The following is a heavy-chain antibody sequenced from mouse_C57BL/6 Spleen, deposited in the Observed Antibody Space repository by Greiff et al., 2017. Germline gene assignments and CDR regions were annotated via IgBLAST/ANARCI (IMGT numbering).Heavy chain of an antibody. Sequence: VQLQQPGAELVKPGASVKMSCKASGYTFTSSWITWVKQRPGQGLEWIGDIYPGSGSTNYNEKFKSKATLTVDTSSSTAYMQLSSLTSEDSAVYYCARKRYYGSSYGGDYAMDYWGQGTSVTVSS. CDR1: GYTFTSSW. CDR3: ARKRYYGSSYGGDYAMDY. D-gene: IGHD1-1*01. V-gene: IGHV1-55*01. J-gene: IGHJ4*01. CDR2: IYPGSGST.